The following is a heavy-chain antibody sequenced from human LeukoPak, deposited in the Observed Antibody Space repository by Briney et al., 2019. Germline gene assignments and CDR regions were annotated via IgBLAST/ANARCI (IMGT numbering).Heavy chain of an antibody. CDR2: IKSKTDGGTT. J-gene: IGHJ4*02. CDR3: TTDLGIASSWWHLSFDY. V-gene: IGHV3-15*01. CDR1: GFTFSNAW. D-gene: IGHD6-13*01. Sequence: PGGSLRLSCAASGFTFSNAWMSWVRQAPGKGLEWVGRIKSKTDGGTTDYAAPVKGRFTISRDDSKNTLYLQMNSLKTEDTAVYYCTTDLGIASSWWHLSFDYWGQGTLVTVSS.